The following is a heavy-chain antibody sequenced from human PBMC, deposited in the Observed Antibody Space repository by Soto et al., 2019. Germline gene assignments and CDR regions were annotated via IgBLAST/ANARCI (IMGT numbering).Heavy chain of an antibody. CDR1: GGSFSGYY. V-gene: IGHV4-34*01. CDR3: ARRPINMVRGVVDY. Sequence: ETLSLTCAVYGGSFSGYYWSWIRQPPGKGLEWIGEINHSGSTNYNPSLKSRVTISVDTSKNQFSLKLSSVTAADTAVYYCARRPINMVRGVVDYWGQGTLVTVS. D-gene: IGHD3-10*01. J-gene: IGHJ4*02. CDR2: INHSGST.